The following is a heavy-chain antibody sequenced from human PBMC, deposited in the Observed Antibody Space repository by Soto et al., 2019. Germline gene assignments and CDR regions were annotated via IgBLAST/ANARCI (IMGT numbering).Heavy chain of an antibody. V-gene: IGHV3-23*01. CDR3: AKTLGSSSVRRFNAFDI. Sequence: EVQLLESGGGLVQPGGSLRLSCAASGFTFSSYAMSWVRQAPGKGLEWVSAISGSGGSTYYADSVKGRFTISRDNSKNTLYLQMNSLRAEDTAVYYCAKTLGSSSVRRFNAFDIWGQGTMVTVSS. J-gene: IGHJ3*02. D-gene: IGHD6-6*01. CDR1: GFTFSSYA. CDR2: ISGSGGST.